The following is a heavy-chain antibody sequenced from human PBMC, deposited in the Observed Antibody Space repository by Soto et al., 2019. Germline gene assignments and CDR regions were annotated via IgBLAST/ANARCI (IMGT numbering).Heavy chain of an antibody. J-gene: IGHJ4*02. CDR2: IYYSGST. Sequence: PSETLSLTCTVSGGSISSSSYYWAWIRQPPGKGLEWIGSIYYSGSTYYNPSLKSRVTISADTSKSQFSLKLTSVTAADTAVYYCASLFYYDASGFYHSFDYCGQGTLVTVSS. D-gene: IGHD3-22*01. CDR1: GGSISSSSYY. V-gene: IGHV4-39*01. CDR3: ASLFYYDASGFYHSFDY.